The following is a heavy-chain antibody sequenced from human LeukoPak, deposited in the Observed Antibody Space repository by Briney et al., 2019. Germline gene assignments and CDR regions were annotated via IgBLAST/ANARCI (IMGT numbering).Heavy chain of an antibody. Sequence: ASVKVSFKASGYTFTSYGITWVRQAPGHGLEWMGWISPYNGNTNYAQNLQGRVTMTTDTSTSTAYMELRSLQSDDTAVYYCARSGTAYCNGGSCYGSKFDPWGQGTLVTVSS. V-gene: IGHV1-18*01. CDR3: ARSGTAYCNGGSCYGSKFDP. J-gene: IGHJ5*02. D-gene: IGHD2-15*01. CDR1: GYTFTSYG. CDR2: ISPYNGNT.